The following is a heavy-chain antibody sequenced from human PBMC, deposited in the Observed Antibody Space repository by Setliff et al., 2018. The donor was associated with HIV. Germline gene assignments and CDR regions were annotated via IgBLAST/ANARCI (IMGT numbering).Heavy chain of an antibody. D-gene: IGHD3-3*01. CDR2: INHSGSA. CDR3: ARYVFGDVNWFDP. CDR1: GGSFSGYS. J-gene: IGHJ5*02. V-gene: IGHV4-34*10. Sequence: LSLTCVVYGGSFSGYSWTWIRQPPGKGLEWIGEINHSGSANRNPSLMSRVAMSVDTAQSQFSLKLTSVTAADTAVYYCARYVFGDVNWFDPWGQGTLVTVSS.